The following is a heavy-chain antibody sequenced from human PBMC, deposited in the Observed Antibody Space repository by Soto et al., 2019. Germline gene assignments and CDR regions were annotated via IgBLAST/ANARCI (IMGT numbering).Heavy chain of an antibody. J-gene: IGHJ6*02. V-gene: IGHV1-46*01. CDR3: ARDVRGYDFWSGYYTAYYYYYGMDV. Sequence: QVQLVQSGAEVKKPGASVKVSCKASGYTFTSYYMHWVRQAPGQGLEWMGIINPSGGSTSYAQKFQGRVTMTRDKSTSTVYMELSSLRSEDTAVYYCARDVRGYDFWSGYYTAYYYYYGMDVWGQGTTVTVSS. CDR1: GYTFTSYY. CDR2: INPSGGST. D-gene: IGHD3-3*01.